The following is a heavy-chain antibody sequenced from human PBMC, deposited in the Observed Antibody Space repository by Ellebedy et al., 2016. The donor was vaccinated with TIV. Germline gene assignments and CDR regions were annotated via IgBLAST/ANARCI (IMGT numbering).Heavy chain of an antibody. D-gene: IGHD5-18*01. Sequence: AASVKVSCKVSGYTLNELSMHWVRQAPGKGLEWMGGFHPEDGERIYGQKFRGRVTMTEDISTDTAYMELSSLTSEDTAVYYCAAVRIQIWFPKWFDPWGQGTLVTVSS. J-gene: IGHJ5*02. CDR1: GYTLNELS. CDR3: AAVRIQIWFPKWFDP. V-gene: IGHV1-24*01. CDR2: FHPEDGER.